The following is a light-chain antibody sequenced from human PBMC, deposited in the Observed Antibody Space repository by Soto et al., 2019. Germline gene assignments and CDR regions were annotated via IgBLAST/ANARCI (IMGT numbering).Light chain of an antibody. J-gene: IGKJ1*01. CDR1: QSVSSK. V-gene: IGKV3-15*01. Sequence: EIVMTQSPATLSVSPGERATLSCRASQSVSSKLAWYQHIPGQAPRLLIYGATTRATGIPTRFSGSESGTEFTLTIGSLQYEDFVVYYWLHYYGSPKTFGQGTKVEIK. CDR3: LHYYGSPKT. CDR2: GAT.